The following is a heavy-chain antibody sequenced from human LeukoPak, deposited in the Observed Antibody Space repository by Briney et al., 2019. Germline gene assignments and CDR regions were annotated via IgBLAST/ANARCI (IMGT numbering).Heavy chain of an antibody. CDR1: GFTFSSDS. J-gene: IGHJ4*02. CDR3: AKDSHDYGGDLDY. V-gene: IGHV3-7*03. Sequence: GGSLRLSCEASGFTFSSDSMNWVRQAPGRGLEWVANIKQDGSETSYVTSVRGRFTISRDNAKNSLYLQMNNLRVEDTAVYYCAKDSHDYGGDLDYWGQGTLVTVSS. D-gene: IGHD4-23*01. CDR2: IKQDGSET.